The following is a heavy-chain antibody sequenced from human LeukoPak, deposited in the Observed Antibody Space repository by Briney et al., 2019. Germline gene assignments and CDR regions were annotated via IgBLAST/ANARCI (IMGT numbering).Heavy chain of an antibody. V-gene: IGHV4-30-4*01. J-gene: IGHJ4*02. D-gene: IGHD1-26*01. CDR1: GGSLRSGDYY. Sequence: SEPLSLTCTVSGGSLRSGDYYWNWIRQPPGKGLEWIGCIYYSGSTYYSPSLKSQLTMSLDTSRNQFSLKLSSVTAADTAVYYYARGGIYPICVWGQGTLVTVSS. CDR3: ARGGIYPICV. CDR2: IYYSGST.